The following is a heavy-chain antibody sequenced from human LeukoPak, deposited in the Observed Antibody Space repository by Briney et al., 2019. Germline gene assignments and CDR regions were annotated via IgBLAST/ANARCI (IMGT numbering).Heavy chain of an antibody. V-gene: IGHV3-49*04. CDR1: GFTFGDYA. Sequence: GGSLRLSCTASGFTFGDYAMSWGRQAPGKGLEWVGFIRSKAYGGTTEYAASVKGRFTISRDDSKSIAYLQMNSLKTEDAAIYYCTFGSYYYYAMDVWGQGTTVTVSS. D-gene: IGHD3-16*01. CDR3: TFGSYYYYAMDV. J-gene: IGHJ6*02. CDR2: IRSKAYGGTT.